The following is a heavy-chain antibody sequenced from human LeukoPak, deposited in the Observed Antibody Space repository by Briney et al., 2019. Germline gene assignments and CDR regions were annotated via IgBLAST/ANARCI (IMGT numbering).Heavy chain of an antibody. J-gene: IGHJ4*02. CDR1: GYTCTGYY. Sequence: ASVKVSCKASGYTCTGYYMHWVRQAPGQGLEWMGWINPNSGGTNYAQKFQGRVTMTRDTSISTAYMELSRLRSDDTAVYYCVVLTYYYDSSGYENDYWGQGTLVTVSS. D-gene: IGHD3-22*01. CDR2: INPNSGGT. V-gene: IGHV1-2*02. CDR3: VVLTYYYDSSGYENDY.